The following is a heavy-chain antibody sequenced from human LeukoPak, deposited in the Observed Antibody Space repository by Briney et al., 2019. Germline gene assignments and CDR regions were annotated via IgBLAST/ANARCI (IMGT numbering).Heavy chain of an antibody. V-gene: IGHV1-18*01. J-gene: IGHJ4*02. CDR2: ISAYNSNT. Sequence: ASVKVSCKASGFTFTSYGISWVRQTPGQGLVWMGWISAYNSNTNYAQKLQGRVTMTTDTSTSTAYMELRSLRSDDTAVYYCAREASLYYWGQGTLVTVSS. CDR1: GFTFTSYG. CDR3: AREASLYY.